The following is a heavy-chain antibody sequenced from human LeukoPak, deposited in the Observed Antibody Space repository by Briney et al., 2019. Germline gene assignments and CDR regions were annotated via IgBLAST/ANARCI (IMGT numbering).Heavy chain of an antibody. D-gene: IGHD6-13*01. CDR2: ICGSGDST. CDR3: ARGVIAAAGFFDF. V-gene: IGHV3-23*01. CDR1: GFTFSSYT. J-gene: IGHJ4*02. Sequence: GGSLRLSCAASGFTFSSYTMSWVRQAPGKGLGWVSAICGSGDSTYYADSVKGRFTISRDNSKNTLFLQMNSLRAEDTAVYYCARGVIAAAGFFDFWGQGALVTVSS.